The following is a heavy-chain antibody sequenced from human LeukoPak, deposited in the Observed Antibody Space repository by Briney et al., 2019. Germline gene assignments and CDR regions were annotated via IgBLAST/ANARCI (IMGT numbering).Heavy chain of an antibody. CDR2: TNHSGST. V-gene: IGHV4-34*01. D-gene: IGHD6-13*01. CDR1: GGSFSGYY. J-gene: IGHJ5*02. CDR3: ASGSSSWYNWFDP. Sequence: SETLSLTCAVYGGSFSGYYWSWIRQPPGKGLEWIGETNHSGSTNYNPSLKSRVTISVDTSKNQFSLKLSSVTAADTAVYYCASGSSSWYNWFDPWGQGTLVTVSS.